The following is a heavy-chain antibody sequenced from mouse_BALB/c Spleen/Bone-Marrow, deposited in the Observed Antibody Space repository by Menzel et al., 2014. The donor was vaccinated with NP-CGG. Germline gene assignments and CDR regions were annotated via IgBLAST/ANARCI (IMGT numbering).Heavy chain of an antibody. Sequence: QVQLQQSGPGLVQPTQSPSISCTASGFFLTSYGVHWDRQSPGKGLEWLGVIRSDGSTDYNAAFISRLNISKDNSKSQIFFKMNSLQPNDTAIYFCARRDGYLFAYWGQGTLVTVSA. J-gene: IGHJ3*01. D-gene: IGHD2-3*01. V-gene: IGHV2-2*02. CDR3: ARRDGYLFAY. CDR2: IRSDGST. CDR1: GFFLTSYG.